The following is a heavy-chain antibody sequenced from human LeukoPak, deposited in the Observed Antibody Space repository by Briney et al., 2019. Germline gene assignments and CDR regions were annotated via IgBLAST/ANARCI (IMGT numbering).Heavy chain of an antibody. V-gene: IGHV3-23*01. Sequence: GGSLRLSCAASGFTFSNFAMTWVRQAPGKGLEWVSSISDSGGVTFYTDSVKGRFTFSRDNSKNTLSLQMNSLSAEDTAVYYCARLGVAAHVDYWGQGTLVTVSS. J-gene: IGHJ4*01. CDR3: ARLGVAAHVDY. D-gene: IGHD2-21*01. CDR1: GFTFSNFA. CDR2: ISDSGGVT.